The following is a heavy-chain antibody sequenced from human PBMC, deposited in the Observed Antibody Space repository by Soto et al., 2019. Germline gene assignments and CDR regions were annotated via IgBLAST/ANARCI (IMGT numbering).Heavy chain of an antibody. V-gene: IGHV4-4*07. CDR3: ARDSIVGAYYYGMDV. J-gene: IGHJ6*02. D-gene: IGHD1-26*01. CDR2: IYTSGST. CDR1: GGSISSYY. Sequence: SETLALTCTVSGGSISSYYWSWIRQPAGKGLEWIGRIYTSGSTSYNPSLKSRVTMSVDTSKNQFSLKLSSVTAADTAVYYCARDSIVGAYYYGMDVWGQGTTVTVSS.